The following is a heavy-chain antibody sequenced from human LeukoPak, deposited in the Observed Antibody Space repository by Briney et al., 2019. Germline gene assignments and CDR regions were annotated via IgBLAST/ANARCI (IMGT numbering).Heavy chain of an antibody. CDR3: ARLPLAAPDAFDI. D-gene: IGHD6-13*01. Sequence: GSLRLSCAASGFTVSSYYWSWIRQPPGKGLEWIGYIYYSGSTNYNPSLKSRVTISVDTSKNQFSLKLSSVTAADTAVYYCARLPLAAPDAFDIWGQGTMVTVSS. V-gene: IGHV4-59*02. J-gene: IGHJ3*02. CDR2: IYYSGST. CDR1: GFTVSSYY.